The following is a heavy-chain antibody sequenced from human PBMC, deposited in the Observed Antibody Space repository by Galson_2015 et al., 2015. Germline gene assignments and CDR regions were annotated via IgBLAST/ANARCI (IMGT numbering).Heavy chain of an antibody. J-gene: IGHJ4*02. CDR2: IWYDGSNK. CDR3: AREPYYDFWSGYDY. V-gene: IGHV3-33*01. D-gene: IGHD3-3*01. Sequence: SLRLSCAASGFTFSSYGMHWVRQAPGKGLEWVAVIWYDGSNKYYADSVKGRFTISRDNSKNTLYLQMNSLRAEDTAVYYCAREPYYDFWSGYDYWGQGTLVTVSS. CDR1: GFTFSSYG.